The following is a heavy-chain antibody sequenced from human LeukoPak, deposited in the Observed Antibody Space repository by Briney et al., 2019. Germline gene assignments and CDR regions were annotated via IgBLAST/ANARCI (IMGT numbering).Heavy chain of an antibody. Sequence: SETLSLTCTVSGGSISSYYWSWIRQPAGKGLEWIGRIYTSGSTNYNPSLKSRVTMSVDTSKNQFSLKLSSVTAADTAVYYCARSPTNDDYSNDFLMDFDYWGQGTLVTVSS. CDR1: GGSISSYY. CDR3: ARSPTNDDYSNDFLMDFDY. J-gene: IGHJ4*02. CDR2: IYTSGST. V-gene: IGHV4-4*07. D-gene: IGHD4-17*01.